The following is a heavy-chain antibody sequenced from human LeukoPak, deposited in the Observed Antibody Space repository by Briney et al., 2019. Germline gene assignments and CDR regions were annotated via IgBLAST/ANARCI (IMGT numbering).Heavy chain of an antibody. CDR3: ARLPRYCSSTSCYTYFDY. V-gene: IGHV4-34*01. CDR2: INHSGST. D-gene: IGHD2-2*02. CDR1: GGSFSGYY. J-gene: IGHJ4*02. Sequence: SETLSLTCAVYGGSFSGYYWSWIRQPPGKGLEWIGEINHSGSTNYNPSLKSRVTISVDTSKNQFSLKLSSVTAADTAAYYCARLPRYCSSTSCYTYFDYWGQGTLVTVSS.